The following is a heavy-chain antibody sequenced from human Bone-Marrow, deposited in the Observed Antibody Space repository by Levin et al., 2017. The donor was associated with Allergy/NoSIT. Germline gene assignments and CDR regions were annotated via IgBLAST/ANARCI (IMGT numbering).Heavy chain of an antibody. Sequence: GGSLRLSCTASGFSFSIFGMHWIRQAPGKGLEWVAHISYDGSGTYYGESVKGRFTISRDNSKNTLNLEINSLTPEDTAVYYCAKDLRELVRLIVYSGMDVWGQGTTVTVAS. J-gene: IGHJ6*02. CDR1: GFSFSIFG. CDR2: ISYDGSGT. D-gene: IGHD6-6*01. CDR3: AKDLRELVRLIVYSGMDV. V-gene: IGHV3-30*18.